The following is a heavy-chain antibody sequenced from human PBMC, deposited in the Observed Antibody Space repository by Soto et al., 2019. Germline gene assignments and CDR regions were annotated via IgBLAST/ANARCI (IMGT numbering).Heavy chain of an antibody. D-gene: IGHD2-21*01. J-gene: IGHJ6*02. CDR2: VDPEDGET. Sequence: EVQLVQSGAEVKKPGATVKISCKVSGFKFIDYYLYWVQQAPGKALEWMGRVDPEDGETVYAEKFQGRLTITADTSRDIAHMALSGLRSEDTAGYFCATTTAVIVAQGHMDVWGQGTTVIVS. CDR1: GFKFIDYY. CDR3: ATTTAVIVAQGHMDV. V-gene: IGHV1-69-2*01.